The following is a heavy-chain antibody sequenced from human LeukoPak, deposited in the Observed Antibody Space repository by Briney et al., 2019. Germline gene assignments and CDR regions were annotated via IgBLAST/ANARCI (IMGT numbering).Heavy chain of an antibody. D-gene: IGHD2-15*01. CDR3: ARSAPYCSGGSCYHY. J-gene: IGHJ4*02. CDR1: GGSISSYY. V-gene: IGHV4-59*01. CDR2: IYYSGST. Sequence: SENLSLNCTVAGGSISSYYWSWIRQPPGKGLEWIGYIYYSGSTNYNPSLKSRVTISVDTSKNQFSLKLSSVTAADTAVYYCARSAPYCSGGSCYHYWGQGTLVTVSS.